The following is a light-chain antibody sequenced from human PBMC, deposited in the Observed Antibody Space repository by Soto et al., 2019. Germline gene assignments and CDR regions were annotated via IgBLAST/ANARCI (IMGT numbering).Light chain of an antibody. V-gene: IGLV2-14*01. J-gene: IGLJ2*01. CDR3: SSYTSTRTVV. CDR1: SSDVGGYNY. Sequence: QPAPTQPASVSGSPGQSITISCTGTSSDVGGYNYVSWYQQHPDKAPKLMIYDVSNRPSGVSDRFSGSKSGNTASLTISGLQAEDEADYYCSSYTSTRTVVFGGGTKLTVL. CDR2: DVS.